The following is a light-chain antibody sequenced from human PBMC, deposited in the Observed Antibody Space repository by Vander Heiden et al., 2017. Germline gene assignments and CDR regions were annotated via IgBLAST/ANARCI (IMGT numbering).Light chain of an antibody. CDR2: AAS. Sequence: DIHITQSPSSLPASVGDRVTITCRASQSIRSYLKWYKQKPGKAPKLLIYAASSLQSGVQSRFSGSGSGKDFTLTISSRQPEDFAPYYCQQNDSNRMCTFGQGTKLDIK. V-gene: IGKV1-39*01. J-gene: IGKJ2*02. CDR1: QSIRSY. CDR3: QQNDSNRMCT.